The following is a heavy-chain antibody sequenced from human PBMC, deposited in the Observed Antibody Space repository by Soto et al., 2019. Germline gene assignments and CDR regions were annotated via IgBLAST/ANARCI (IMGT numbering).Heavy chain of an antibody. CDR2: SYYSGST. J-gene: IGHJ6*02. D-gene: IGHD5-18*01. Sequence: QVQLQESGPGLVKPSQTLSLTCTVSGGSISSGDYYWSWIRQPPGKGLELVGYSYYSGSTYYNPSLKRRVTISVDTSKNQFSMELSSVTAAGTAVYDCACAAPVVTDVWGQGTTVTVSS. CDR3: ACAAPVVTDV. CDR1: GGSISSGDYY. V-gene: IGHV4-30-4*01.